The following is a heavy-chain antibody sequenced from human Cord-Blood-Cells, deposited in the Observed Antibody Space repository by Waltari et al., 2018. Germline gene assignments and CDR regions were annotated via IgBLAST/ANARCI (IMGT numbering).Heavy chain of an antibody. CDR1: GFTFSSYE. CDR3: ARTMVQGVIGYGMDV. CDR2: ISSSGSTI. V-gene: IGHV3-48*03. D-gene: IGHD3-10*01. J-gene: IGHJ6*02. Sequence: EVQLVESGGGLVQPGGSLRLSCAASGFTFSSYEMNWVRQAPGKGLEWVSDISSSGSTIDDADSVNGRFTISRDNAKNSLYLQMNSLRADDTAVYYCARTMVQGVIGYGMDVWGQGTTVTVSS.